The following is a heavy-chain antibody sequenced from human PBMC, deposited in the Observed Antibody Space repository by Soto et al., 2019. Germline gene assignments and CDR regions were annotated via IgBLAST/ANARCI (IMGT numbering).Heavy chain of an antibody. CDR2: ISSASTYT. CDR3: ARVKSGSVAALRSPADY. Sequence: PGGSLRLSCAASGFTFNDYSMKWVRQAPGKGLEWVSSISSASTYTYYADSLKGRFTISRDNAKDSLFLQMNSLRAEDTAVYYCARVKSGSVAALRSPADYWGQGTLVTVS. CDR1: GFTFNDYS. D-gene: IGHD3-10*01. V-gene: IGHV3-21*01. J-gene: IGHJ4*02.